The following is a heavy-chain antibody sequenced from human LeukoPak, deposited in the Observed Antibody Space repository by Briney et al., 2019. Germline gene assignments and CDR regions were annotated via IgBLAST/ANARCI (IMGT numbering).Heavy chain of an antibody. Sequence: PGGSLRLSCAASGFTFSSYAMSWVRQAPGKGLEWVSIISGSGGSTSYADSVKGRFTISRDNSNNTLYLQMSSLRAEDTALYYCAKTDRTRWGFDYWGQGTLVTVSS. CDR1: GFTFSSYA. V-gene: IGHV3-23*01. D-gene: IGHD4-23*01. CDR2: ISGSGGST. J-gene: IGHJ4*02. CDR3: AKTDRTRWGFDY.